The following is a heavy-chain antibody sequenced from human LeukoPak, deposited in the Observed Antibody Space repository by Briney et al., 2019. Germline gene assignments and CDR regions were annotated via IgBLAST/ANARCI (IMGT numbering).Heavy chain of an antibody. CDR2: TRNKANSYTT. V-gene: IGHV3-72*01. Sequence: RPGGSLRLSCAASGFTFSDHYMDWVRQAPGKGLEWVGRTRNKANSYTTEYAASVKGRFTISRDDSKNSLYLQMISLKTEDTAVYYCARGRSCSSKSCLPGDAFDIWGQGTMVTVSS. J-gene: IGHJ3*02. D-gene: IGHD2-2*01. CDR1: GFTFSDHY. CDR3: ARGRSCSSKSCLPGDAFDI.